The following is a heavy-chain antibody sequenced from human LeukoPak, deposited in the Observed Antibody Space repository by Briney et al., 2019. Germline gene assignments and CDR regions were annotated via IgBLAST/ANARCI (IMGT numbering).Heavy chain of an antibody. CDR3: AREHFDFDY. CDR1: GFTFSDYA. J-gene: IGHJ4*02. V-gene: IGHV3-23*01. D-gene: IGHD2/OR15-2a*01. CDR2: ITGSGIST. Sequence: PGGSLRLSCEASGFTFSDYAMTWVRQAPGKGLEWVSEITGSGISTYYADSVKGRFTISRDNSKNTLYLQMNSLRAEDTAVYYCAREHFDFDYWGQGTLLTVSS.